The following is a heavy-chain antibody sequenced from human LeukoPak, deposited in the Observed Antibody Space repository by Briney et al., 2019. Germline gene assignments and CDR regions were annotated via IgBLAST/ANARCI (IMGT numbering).Heavy chain of an antibody. CDR1: GFTFSSYA. CDR3: AKDQDSSGWEAFDY. CDR2: ISGSGGST. D-gene: IGHD6-19*01. Sequence: GGSLRLSCAASGFTFSSYAMSWVRQAPGKGLEWVSAISGSGGSTYYADSVKGRFTISRDNSKNTLYLQMNRLRAEDTAVYYCAKDQDSSGWEAFDYWGQGTLVTVSS. J-gene: IGHJ4*02. V-gene: IGHV3-23*01.